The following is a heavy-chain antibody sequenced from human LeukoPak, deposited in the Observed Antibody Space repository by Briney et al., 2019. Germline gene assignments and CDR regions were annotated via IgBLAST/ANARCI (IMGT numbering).Heavy chain of an antibody. J-gene: IGHJ4*02. CDR1: GGSIGNYY. Sequence: ASETLSLTCTISGGSIGNYYWTWIRQPPGKGLEWIGYIYYDGTTKYNPSLKSRVTISVDASKSHFSLNLRSVTAADTAVYYCARDVDPQYWGQGVLVTVSS. D-gene: IGHD5-12*01. CDR2: IYYDGTT. CDR3: ARDVDPQY. V-gene: IGHV4-59*01.